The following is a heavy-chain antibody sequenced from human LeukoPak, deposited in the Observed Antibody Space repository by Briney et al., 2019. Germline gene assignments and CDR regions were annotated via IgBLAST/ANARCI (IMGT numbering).Heavy chain of an antibody. CDR3: ARSYSGSYGYYFDY. CDR2: IYYSGST. D-gene: IGHD1-26*01. V-gene: IGHV4-59*08. J-gene: IGHJ4*02. CDR1: GGSISSYY. Sequence: PSETLSLTCTVSGGSISSYYWSWIRQSPGKGLEWIGYIYYSGSTNYNPSLKSRVTISVDTSKNQFSLKLSSVTAADKAVYYCARSYSGSYGYYFDYWGQGTPVTVS.